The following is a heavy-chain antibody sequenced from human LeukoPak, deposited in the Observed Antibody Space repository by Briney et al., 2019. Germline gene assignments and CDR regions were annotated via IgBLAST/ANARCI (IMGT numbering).Heavy chain of an antibody. CDR3: ARYYDFWSGYYDDYYFDY. D-gene: IGHD3-3*01. J-gene: IGHJ4*02. Sequence: GGSLRLSCAASGFTFSSYWMSWVRQAPGKGLEWVANIKQDGSEKYYVDSVKGRFTISRDNAKNSLYLQMTSLRAEDTAVYYCARYYDFWSGYYDDYYFDYWGQGTLVTVSS. CDR2: IKQDGSEK. CDR1: GFTFSSYW. V-gene: IGHV3-7*01.